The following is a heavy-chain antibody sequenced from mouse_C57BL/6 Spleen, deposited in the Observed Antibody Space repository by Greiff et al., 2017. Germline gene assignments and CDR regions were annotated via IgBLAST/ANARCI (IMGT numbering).Heavy chain of an antibody. V-gene: IGHV2-2*01. CDR1: GFSLTSYG. D-gene: IGHD1-1*01. Sequence: LQESGPGLVQPSQSLSITCTVSGFSLTSYGVHWVRQSPGKGLEWLGVIWSGGSTDDNAAFISRLSISKDNSKSQVFFNMNSLQADDTAIYYCARLYYGSSLYYAMDYWGQGTSVTVSS. J-gene: IGHJ4*01. CDR3: ARLYYGSSLYYAMDY. CDR2: IWSGGST.